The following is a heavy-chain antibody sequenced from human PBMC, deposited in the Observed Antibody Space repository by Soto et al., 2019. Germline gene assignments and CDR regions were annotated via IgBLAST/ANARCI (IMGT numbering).Heavy chain of an antibody. CDR1: GFTFTSSA. Sequence: ASVKVSCKASGFTFTSSAVQWVRQARGQRLEWIGWIVVGSGNTNYAQKFQERVTITRDMSTSTAYMELSSLRSEDTAVYYCLYYYDSSGYPKDVNYYYYGMDVWGQGTTVTVSS. V-gene: IGHV1-58*01. CDR2: IVVGSGNT. D-gene: IGHD3-22*01. J-gene: IGHJ6*02. CDR3: LYYYDSSGYPKDVNYYYYGMDV.